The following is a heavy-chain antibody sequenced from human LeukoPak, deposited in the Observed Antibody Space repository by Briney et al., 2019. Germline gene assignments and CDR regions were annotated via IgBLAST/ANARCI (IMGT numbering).Heavy chain of an antibody. CDR3: TKGDYHAY. CDR2: IRSNTYGGTA. J-gene: IGHJ4*02. Sequence: PGGSLRLSCVASGFPFSSYWMTWVRQAPGKGLEWVGFIRSNTYGGTAEYAASVKGRFTISRDDSKSIAYLQMNSLKTEDTAVYYCTKGDYHAYWGQGTLATVSS. CDR1: GFPFSSYW. V-gene: IGHV3-49*04.